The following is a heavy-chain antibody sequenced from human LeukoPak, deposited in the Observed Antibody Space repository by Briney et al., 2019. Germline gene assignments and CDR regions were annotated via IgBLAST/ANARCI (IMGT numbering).Heavy chain of an antibody. CDR1: GFTFSSYA. D-gene: IGHD5-18*01. V-gene: IGHV3-23*01. Sequence: QAGGSLRLSCAASGFTFSSYAMSWVRQAPGKGLEWVSGISGSGGSTYYADSVKGRFTISRDNSKNTLYLQMNSLRAEDTAVYYCARTNVVDTAMDYWGQGTLVTVSS. CDR3: ARTNVVDTAMDY. CDR2: ISGSGGST. J-gene: IGHJ4*02.